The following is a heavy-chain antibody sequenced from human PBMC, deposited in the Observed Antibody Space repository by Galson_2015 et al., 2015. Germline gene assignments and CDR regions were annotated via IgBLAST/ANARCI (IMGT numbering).Heavy chain of an antibody. Sequence: TLSLTCAVSGGSISSGGYSWGWIRQPPGKGLEWIGYIYHSGSTYYNPSLKSRVTISVDRSKNQFSLKLSSVTAADTAVYYCASSQCSGGSCYSLDYWGQGTLVTVSS. D-gene: IGHD2-15*01. J-gene: IGHJ4*02. V-gene: IGHV4-30-2*01. CDR1: GGSISSGGYS. CDR3: ASSQCSGGSCYSLDY. CDR2: IYHSGST.